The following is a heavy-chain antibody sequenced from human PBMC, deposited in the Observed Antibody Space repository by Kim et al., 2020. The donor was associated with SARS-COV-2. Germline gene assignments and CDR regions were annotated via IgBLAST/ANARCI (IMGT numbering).Heavy chain of an antibody. CDR2: IYSGGST. V-gene: IGHV3-66*01. Sequence: GGSLRLSCAASGFTVSSNYMSWVRQAPGKGLEWVSVIYSGGSTYYADSVKGRFTISRDNSKNTLYLQMNSLRAEDTAVYYCARGQIYPQQWLVLWDYWGQGTLVTVSS. D-gene: IGHD6-19*01. CDR3: ARGQIYPQQWLVLWDY. CDR1: GFTVSSNY. J-gene: IGHJ4*02.